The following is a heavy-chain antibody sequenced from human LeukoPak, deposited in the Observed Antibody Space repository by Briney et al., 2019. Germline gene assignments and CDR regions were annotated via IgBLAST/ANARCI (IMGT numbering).Heavy chain of an antibody. CDR3: ARVLGGYLLRVVWFDP. V-gene: IGHV3-48*03. CDR1: GFTFSSYE. Sequence: GGSLRLSCAASGFTFSSYEMNWVRQAPGKGLEWVSYISSSGSTIYYADSVKGRFTISRDNAKNSLYLQMNSLRAEDTAVYYCARVLGGYLLRVVWFDPWGQGTLVTVSS. J-gene: IGHJ5*02. CDR2: ISSSGSTI. D-gene: IGHD3-22*01.